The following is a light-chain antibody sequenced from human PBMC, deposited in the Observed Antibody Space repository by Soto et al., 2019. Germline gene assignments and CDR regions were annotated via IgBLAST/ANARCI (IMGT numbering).Light chain of an antibody. J-gene: IGLJ1*01. V-gene: IGLV2-14*01. CDR2: EVS. CDR3: PSYTPRSTIV. Sequence: QSALTQPASVSGSPGQSLTISCTGTSRDIGFYNYVSWYQQYPGNAPTLIIFEVSNRPSGVSDRFSASKSGNTASLTISGHLLEYGAAYYCPSYTPRSTIVFASGTKPPVL. CDR1: SRDIGFYNY.